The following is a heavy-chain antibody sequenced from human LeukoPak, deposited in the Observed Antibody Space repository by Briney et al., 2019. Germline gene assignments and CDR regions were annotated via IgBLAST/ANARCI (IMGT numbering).Heavy chain of an antibody. CDR1: GGSFSGYY. CDR3: ARVRYHGGEGGY. V-gene: IGHV4-34*01. J-gene: IGHJ4*02. CDR2: INHSGST. Sequence: PSETLSLTCAVYGGSFSGYYWSWIRQPPGKGLEWIGEINHSGSTNYNPSLKSRVTISVDTSKNQFSLKLSSVTAADTAVYYCARVRYHGGEGGYWGQGTLVTVSS. D-gene: IGHD2-21*01.